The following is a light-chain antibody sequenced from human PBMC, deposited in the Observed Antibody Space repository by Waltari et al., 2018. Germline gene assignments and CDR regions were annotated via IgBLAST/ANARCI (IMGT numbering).Light chain of an antibody. V-gene: IGLV2-23*02. CDR1: TSDVGNYDL. CDR2: EVI. CDR3: CSYAGRGTYV. J-gene: IGLJ1*01. Sequence: QSALTQPASVTGTPGQSITISCTGTTSDVGNYDLVSWYQHHPGKAPQLLICEVIKRPSGVSSRFSGSKSGSTASLIISGLQPDDEADYYCCSYAGRGTYVFGSGTKVTVL.